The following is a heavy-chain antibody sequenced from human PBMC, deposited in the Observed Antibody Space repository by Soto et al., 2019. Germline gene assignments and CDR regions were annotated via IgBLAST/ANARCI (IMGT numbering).Heavy chain of an antibody. D-gene: IGHD2-15*01. CDR2: IYYSGST. J-gene: IGHJ6*02. V-gene: IGHV4-61*08. CDR1: GGSVSSGGYY. CDR3: ARTYCSGGSCYYYGMDV. Sequence: QVQLQESGPGLVKPSETLSLTCTVSGGSVSSGGYYWSWIRQPPGKGLEWIGYIYYSGSTNYNPSLKSRVTISVDTSKNQFSLKLSSVTAADTAVYYCARTYCSGGSCYYYGMDVWGQGTTVTVSS.